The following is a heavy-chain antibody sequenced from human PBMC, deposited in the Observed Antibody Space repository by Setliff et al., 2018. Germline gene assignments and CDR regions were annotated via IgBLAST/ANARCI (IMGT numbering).Heavy chain of an antibody. V-gene: IGHV1-18*01. D-gene: IGHD2-2*01. CDR3: SRLVRYCTTTSCQGASGAEF. CDR2: ISAYSGNT. CDR1: ANTFIAYY. Sequence: ASVKVSCKASANTFIAYYIHWVRQAPGQGLEWMGWISAYSGNTKYAQKLQGRVTMTTDTSTTTAYLELRSLTSDDTAVYYCSRLVRYCTTTSCQGASGAEFWGQGTLVTVSS. J-gene: IGHJ4*02.